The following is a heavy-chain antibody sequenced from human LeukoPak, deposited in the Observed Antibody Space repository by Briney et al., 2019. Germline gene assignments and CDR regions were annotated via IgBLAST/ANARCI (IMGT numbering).Heavy chain of an antibody. CDR1: GYTFTSYG. J-gene: IGHJ3*02. V-gene: IGHV1-18*01. D-gene: IGHD3-10*01. CDR3: ARDPVRGVIITGAFDI. CDR2: ISVYNGNT. Sequence: ASVKVSCKASGYTFTSYGISWVRQAPGQGLEWMGWISVYNGNTNYAQKLQGRVTMTTDTSTSTAYMELRSLRSDDTAMYYCARDPVRGVIITGAFDIWGQGTMVTVSS.